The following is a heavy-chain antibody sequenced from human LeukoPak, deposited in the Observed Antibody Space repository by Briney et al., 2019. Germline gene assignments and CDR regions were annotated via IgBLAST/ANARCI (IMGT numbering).Heavy chain of an antibody. J-gene: IGHJ4*02. CDR1: GGSFSSGRYY. CDR3: ARVRCSSSSCYPDY. D-gene: IGHD2-2*01. Sequence: PSETLSLTCTVSGGSFSSGRYYWSWLRQPPGQGLVGLGNIYSSGGTNYNPSLKRRVTISVYTSKTQFSLKLSSVTAADTAVYYCARVRCSSSSCYPDYLGQGTLVTVSS. CDR2: IYSSGGT. V-gene: IGHV4-61*01.